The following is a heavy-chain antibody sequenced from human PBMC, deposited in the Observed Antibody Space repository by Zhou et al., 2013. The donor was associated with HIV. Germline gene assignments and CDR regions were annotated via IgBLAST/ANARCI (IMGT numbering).Heavy chain of an antibody. V-gene: IGHV1-2*02. J-gene: IGHJ4*02. CDR1: GYTFTGYY. D-gene: IGHD3-9*01. CDR3: ARVFFDRSDY. CDR2: INPNSGGT. Sequence: QVQLVQSGAEVKKPGASVKVSCKASGYTFTGYYMHWVRQAPGQGLEWMGWINPNSGGTKSAQNFQGRVTMTRDTSIRTAYMELSSLRSEDTAVYYCARVFFDRSDYWGQGTLVTVSS.